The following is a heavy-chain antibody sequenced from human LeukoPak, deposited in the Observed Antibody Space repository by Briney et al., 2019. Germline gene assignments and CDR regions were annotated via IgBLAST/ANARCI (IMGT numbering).Heavy chain of an antibody. V-gene: IGHV3-33*01. CDR3: ARARTQIPRLSVGLPY. CDR1: GFTFSSYA. CDR2: IWYDGSKK. J-gene: IGHJ4*02. D-gene: IGHD1-7*01. Sequence: PGGSLRLSCAASGFTFSSYAMHWVRQAPGKGLEWVAVIWYDGSKKYYADSVRGRFTISRDNSKNTLYLQMNSLRAEETAIYYCARARTQIPRLSVGLPYWGQGTLVTVSS.